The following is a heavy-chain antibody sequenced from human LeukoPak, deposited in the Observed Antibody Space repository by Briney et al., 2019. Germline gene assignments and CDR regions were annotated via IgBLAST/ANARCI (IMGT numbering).Heavy chain of an antibody. J-gene: IGHJ4*02. V-gene: IGHV4-39*01. CDR1: GGSISISSYY. CDR2: IYYSGST. D-gene: IGHD2-8*01. CDR3: ARHCTNGVCYTDFDY. Sequence: KPSETLSLTCTVSGGSISISSYYWGWIRQPPGKGLEWLGSIYYSGSTYYHPSLKSLVSISVDTSKTQFALKLSSVTAAETAVYYCARHCTNGVCYTDFDYWGKGTVVTVSS.